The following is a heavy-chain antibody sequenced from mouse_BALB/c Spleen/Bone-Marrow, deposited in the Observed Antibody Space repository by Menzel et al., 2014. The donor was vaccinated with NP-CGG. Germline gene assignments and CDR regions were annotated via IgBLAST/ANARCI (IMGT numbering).Heavy chain of an antibody. D-gene: IGHD2-3*01. CDR2: IYPSDNYT. CDR3: TRTYEYFDY. V-gene: IGHV1-69*02. CDR1: GYIFTSYW. J-gene: IGHJ2*01. Sequence: VKLQESGAELVRPGASVKLSYKASGYIFTSYWINWVKQRPGEGLEWIGNIYPSDNYTNYNQKFKDKATLTVDKSSSTAYMQLSSPTSEDSAVYYCTRTYEYFDYWGQGTTLTVSS.